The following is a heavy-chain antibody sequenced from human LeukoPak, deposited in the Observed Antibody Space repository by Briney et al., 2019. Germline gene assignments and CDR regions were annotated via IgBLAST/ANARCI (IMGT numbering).Heavy chain of an antibody. CDR2: INPNSGGT. J-gene: IGHJ5*02. D-gene: IGHD2-2*01. Sequence: ASVKVSCKASGYTFTGYYMHWVRQAPGQGLEWMGWINPNSGGTNYAQKFQGWVTMTRDTSISTAYMELSRLRSDDTAVYYCARLSIVVVPAAIYGANWFDPWGQGTLVTVSS. V-gene: IGHV1-2*04. CDR1: GYTFTGYY. CDR3: ARLSIVVVPAAIYGANWFDP.